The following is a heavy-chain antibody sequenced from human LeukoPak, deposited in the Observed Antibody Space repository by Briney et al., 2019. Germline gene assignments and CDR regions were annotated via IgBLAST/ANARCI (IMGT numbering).Heavy chain of an antibody. CDR3: ARRYYGDCLDFFDY. CDR2: IXXXDSDT. D-gene: IGHD2-21*02. Sequence: GESLKISCKASGYSFATHWIXXXXXXXXXXXXXXXXIXXXDSDTRYSPSFXXXXXXXXXXXXXXXYLXWSSLKASDTAIYYCARRYYGDCLDFFDYWGQGTLVTVSS. J-gene: IGHJ4*01. CDR1: GYSFATHW. V-gene: IGHV5-51*01.